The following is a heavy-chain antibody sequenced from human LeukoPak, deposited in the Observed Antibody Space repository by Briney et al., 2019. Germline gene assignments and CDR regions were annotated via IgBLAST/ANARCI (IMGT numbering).Heavy chain of an antibody. J-gene: IGHJ4*02. CDR2: IGTSIST. D-gene: IGHD2-21*01. CDR1: GFTFSSYS. CDR3: ARDHDWAFDY. V-gene: IGHV3-48*01. Sequence: GGSLRLSCAASGFTFSSYSTNWVRQAPGKGLEWVSYIGTSISTDYADSVKGRFTISRDNAENSLYLQMNNLRAEDTAVYYCARDHDWAFDYWGQGALVTVSS.